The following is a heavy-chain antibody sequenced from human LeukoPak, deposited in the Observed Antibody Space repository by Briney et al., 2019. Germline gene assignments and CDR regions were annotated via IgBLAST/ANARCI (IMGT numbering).Heavy chain of an antibody. CDR3: ARDLAAGGTYPHY. CDR1: GFTVSSNY. J-gene: IGHJ4*02. Sequence: GGSLRLSCAVSGFTVSSNYMSWVRQAPGNGPEWVSVIYGGGSTYYADSVKGRFTISRDNSKNTLYLQMNSLRAEDTAVYYCARDLAAGGTYPHYWGQGALVTVSS. D-gene: IGHD6-13*01. V-gene: IGHV3-53*01. CDR2: IYGGGST.